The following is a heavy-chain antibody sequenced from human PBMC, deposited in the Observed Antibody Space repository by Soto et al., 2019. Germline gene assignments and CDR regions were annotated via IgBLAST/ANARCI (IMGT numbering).Heavy chain of an antibody. V-gene: IGHV4-61*01. D-gene: IGHD2-15*01. CDR3: ARANRVVVYLAS. CDR1: GGSVSSGSYY. CDR2: MSYSGST. Sequence: PSETLSLTCTVSGGSVSSGSYYWSWIRQPPGKGLEWIAYMSYSGSTNYNPSLKSRVSISIDTSKNQSSLKLSSVTAADTAMYYCARANRVVVYLASWGQGALVTVSS. J-gene: IGHJ4*02.